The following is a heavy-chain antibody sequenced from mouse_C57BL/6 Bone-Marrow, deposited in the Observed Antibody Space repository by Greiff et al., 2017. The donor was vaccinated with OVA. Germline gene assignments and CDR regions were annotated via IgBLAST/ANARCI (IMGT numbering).Heavy chain of an antibody. V-gene: IGHV1-80*01. CDR1: GYAFSGYW. CDR2: IYPGDGDT. CDR3: ARGIPFDQ. Sequence: QVQLQQSGAELVKPGASVKISCKASGYAFSGYWMNWVRQRPGKGLEWIGQIYPGDGDTNYIGNFNDKATLTADKSSSTAYMQLSSLTSEDSAFYFCARGIPFDQWGQGTSLTVSS. J-gene: IGHJ2*02.